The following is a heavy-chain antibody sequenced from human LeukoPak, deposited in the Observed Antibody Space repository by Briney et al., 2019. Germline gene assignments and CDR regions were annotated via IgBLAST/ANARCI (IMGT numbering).Heavy chain of an antibody. V-gene: IGHV4-39*01. J-gene: IGHJ5*01. CDR1: RGSIRTADYY. CDR3: ARTSSWYAGAWFDS. CDR2: IYFSGTP. D-gene: IGHD6-13*01. Sequence: PSETLSLTCTVSRGSIRTADYYWAWVRQPPGEGLEWLGSIYFSGTPYFNSSLESRVAVSIDTSKNQFTLKGTSVNASDTAVYFCARTSSWYAGAWFDSWGQGTLVTVSS.